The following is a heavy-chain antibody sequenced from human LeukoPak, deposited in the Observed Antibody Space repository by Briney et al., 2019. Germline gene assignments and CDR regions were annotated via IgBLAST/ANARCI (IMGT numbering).Heavy chain of an antibody. D-gene: IGHD2-15*01. V-gene: IGHV5-51*01. CDR2: IYPGDSDA. CDR1: GYSFTSYW. Sequence: GESLKISCKGSGYSFTSYWIGWVRQMPGKGLEWMGIIYPGDSDARYSPSSQGQVTISADKSISTAYLQWSSLKASDTAMYYCARGYCSGGSCYPGTFDIWGQGTMVTVSS. J-gene: IGHJ3*02. CDR3: ARGYCSGGSCYPGTFDI.